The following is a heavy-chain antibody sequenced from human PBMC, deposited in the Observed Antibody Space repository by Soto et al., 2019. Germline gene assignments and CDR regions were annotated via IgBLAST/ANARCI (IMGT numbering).Heavy chain of an antibody. Sequence: PSETLSLTCAVSGYSISSGYYWGWIRQPPGKGLEWIGSIYHSGSTYYNPSLKSRVTISVDTSKNQFSLKLSSVTAADTAVYYCARSGSGWLKVVDYWGQGTLVTVSS. CDR1: GYSISSGYY. V-gene: IGHV4-38-2*01. CDR2: IYHSGST. CDR3: ARSGSGWLKVVDY. D-gene: IGHD6-19*01. J-gene: IGHJ4*02.